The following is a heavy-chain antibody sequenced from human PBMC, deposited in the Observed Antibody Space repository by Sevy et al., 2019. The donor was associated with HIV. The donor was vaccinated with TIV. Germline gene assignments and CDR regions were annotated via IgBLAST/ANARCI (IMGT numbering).Heavy chain of an antibody. CDR3: ARVGFNWNDVDY. V-gene: IGHV4-59*01. Sequence: SETLSLTCSVSGGSMNIYYWSWIRQPPGKGLEWIGFIYYSGSTNYNPSLKSRVTRSVDTSKNQFSLKLSSVTAADTAVYYCARVGFNWNDVDYWGQGTLVTVSS. J-gene: IGHJ4*02. CDR1: GGSMNIYY. D-gene: IGHD1-20*01. CDR2: IYYSGST.